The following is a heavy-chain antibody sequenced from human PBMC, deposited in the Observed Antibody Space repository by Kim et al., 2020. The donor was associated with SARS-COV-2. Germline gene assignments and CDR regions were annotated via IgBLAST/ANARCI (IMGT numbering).Heavy chain of an antibody. Sequence: GGSLRLSCAASGFTFSYNYMSWVRQAPGKGLEWVSVIYRDGVTKYADSVKGRFTISRDNSKNTLYLQMNSLRAEDTAVYYCARDQYDSSGYYYYGMDVWGQGTKVTVSS. CDR2: IYRDGVT. J-gene: IGHJ6*02. CDR1: GFTFSYNY. D-gene: IGHD3-22*01. V-gene: IGHV3-53*01. CDR3: ARDQYDSSGYYYYGMDV.